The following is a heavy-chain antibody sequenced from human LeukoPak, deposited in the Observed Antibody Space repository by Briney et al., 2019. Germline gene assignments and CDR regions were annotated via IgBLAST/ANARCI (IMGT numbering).Heavy chain of an antibody. V-gene: IGHV3-30*02. CDR3: AKDAEFLEWRGFFFDY. CDR1: GFTFSSYG. Sequence: PGGSLRLSCAASGFTFSSYGMHWVRQAPGKGLEWVAFIRYDGSNKYYADSVKGRFTISRDNSKNTLYLQMNSLRAEDTAVYYCAKDAEFLEWRGFFFDYWGQGTLVTVSS. J-gene: IGHJ4*02. CDR2: IRYDGSNK. D-gene: IGHD3-3*01.